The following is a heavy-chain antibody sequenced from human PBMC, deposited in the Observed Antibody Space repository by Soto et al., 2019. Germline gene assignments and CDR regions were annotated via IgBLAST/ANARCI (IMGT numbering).Heavy chain of an antibody. CDR1: GGSFSGYY. V-gene: IGHV4-34*01. CDR3: ARQDGYYYYIDV. J-gene: IGHJ6*03. CDR2: INHSGST. D-gene: IGHD2-15*01. Sequence: ETLSLTCAVYGGSFSGYYWSWIRQPPGKGLEWIGEINHSGSTNYNPSLKSRVTISVDTSKNQFSLKLSSVTAADTAVYYCARQDGYYYYIDVWGKGTTVTVSS.